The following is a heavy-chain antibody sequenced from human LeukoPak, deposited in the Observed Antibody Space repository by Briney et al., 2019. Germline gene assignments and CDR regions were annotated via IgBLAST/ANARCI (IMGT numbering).Heavy chain of an antibody. D-gene: IGHD3-22*01. CDR1: RYNFTGYY. V-gene: IGHV1-2*02. Sequence: GASVKVSCKASRYNFTGYYMHWVRQAPGQGLEWMGWINPNSGGTNYAQKFQGRVTMTRDTSISTAYMELSRLRSDDTAVYYCARVNRDSSGYYYEGFDYWGQGTLVTVSS. J-gene: IGHJ4*02. CDR3: ARVNRDSSGYYYEGFDY. CDR2: INPNSGGT.